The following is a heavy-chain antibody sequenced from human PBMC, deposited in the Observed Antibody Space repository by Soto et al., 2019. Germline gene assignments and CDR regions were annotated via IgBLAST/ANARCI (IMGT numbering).Heavy chain of an antibody. V-gene: IGHV4-31*03. CDR2: IYFSGGT. CDR1: GGSVNSGGYY. CDR3: ARYVAWGKFDS. D-gene: IGHD3-16*01. Sequence: QVQLQESGPGLVKPSQTLSLTCTVSGGSVNSGGYYWSWVRQHPGKGLECIGHIYFSGGTSYTPSLQSRISISLDTSKNQFSLQVTSVTAADTAVYYCARYVAWGKFDSWGQGTLVAVTS. J-gene: IGHJ5*01.